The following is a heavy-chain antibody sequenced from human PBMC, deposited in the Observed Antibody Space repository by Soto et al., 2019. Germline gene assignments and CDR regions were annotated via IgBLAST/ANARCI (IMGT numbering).Heavy chain of an antibody. CDR2: IIPIFGTA. CDR1: GGTFSSYA. D-gene: IGHD6-13*01. J-gene: IGHJ6*02. V-gene: IGHV1-69*13. Sequence: GASVKVSCKASGGTFSSYAISWVRQAPGQGLEWMGGIIPIFGTANYAQKFQGRVTITADESTSTAYMELSSLRSEDTAVYYCARSHPPRIAAAAGYYGMDVWGQGTTVTVSS. CDR3: ARSHPPRIAAAAGYYGMDV.